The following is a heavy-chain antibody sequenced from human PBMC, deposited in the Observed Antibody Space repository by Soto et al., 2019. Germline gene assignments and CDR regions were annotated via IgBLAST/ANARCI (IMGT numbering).Heavy chain of an antibody. V-gene: IGHV3-30*03. J-gene: IGHJ4*02. Sequence: QVQLVESGGGVVQPGRPLRLSCAASGFTFSSYGMHWVRQAPGKGLEWVAVISDDGSNKYYADCVKGRFTISRDNSKNTLYLQMNSLRAEDTAVYYCARAGLIVGVTSIDYWGQGTLVTVSS. D-gene: IGHD2-21*02. CDR2: ISDDGSNK. CDR3: ARAGLIVGVTSIDY. CDR1: GFTFSSYG.